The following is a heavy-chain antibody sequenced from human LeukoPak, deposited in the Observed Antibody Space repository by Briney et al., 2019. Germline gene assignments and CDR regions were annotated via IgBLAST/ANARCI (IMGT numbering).Heavy chain of an antibody. Sequence: KPGGSLRLSCAASGFTFSNAWMNWVRQAPGKGLEWVSSISSSSSYIYYADSVKGRFTISRDNAKNSLYLQMNSLRAEDTAVYYCAREGGDGYTPIDYWGQGTLVTVSS. D-gene: IGHD5-24*01. CDR2: ISSSSSYI. V-gene: IGHV3-21*01. J-gene: IGHJ4*02. CDR1: GFTFSNAW. CDR3: AREGGDGYTPIDY.